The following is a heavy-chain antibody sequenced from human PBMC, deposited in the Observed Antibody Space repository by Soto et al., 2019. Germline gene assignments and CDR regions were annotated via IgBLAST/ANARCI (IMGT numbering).Heavy chain of an antibody. J-gene: IGHJ6*02. Sequence: SETLSLTCTVSGGSISSSSYYWGWIRQPPGKGLEWIGSIYYSGSTYYNPSLKSRVTISVDTSKNQFSLKLSSVTAADTAVYHCARVRDILTGPLYSGMDVSGQGTTVTVSS. CDR1: GGSISSSSYY. CDR2: IYYSGST. V-gene: IGHV4-39*01. D-gene: IGHD3-9*01. CDR3: ARVRDILTGPLYSGMDV.